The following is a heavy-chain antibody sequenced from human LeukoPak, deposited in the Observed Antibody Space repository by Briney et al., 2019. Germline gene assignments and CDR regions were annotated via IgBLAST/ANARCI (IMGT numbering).Heavy chain of an antibody. D-gene: IGHD3-16*01. V-gene: IGHV1-2*02. CDR3: ARDVSRIMITFGGQNWFDP. CDR1: GYTFTDYY. CDR2: INPNSGGT. J-gene: IGHJ5*02. Sequence: GASVNVSCKASGYTFTDYYMHWVRQAPGQGLEWMGWINPNSGGTNYAQKFQGRVAMTRDTSISTAYMELSRPGSDDTAVYYCARDVSRIMITFGGQNWFDPWGQGTLVTVSS.